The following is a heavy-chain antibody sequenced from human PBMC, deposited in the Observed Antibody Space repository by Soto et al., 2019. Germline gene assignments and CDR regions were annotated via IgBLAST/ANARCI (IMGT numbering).Heavy chain of an antibody. J-gene: IGHJ4*02. D-gene: IGHD3-16*01. CDR2: IIPIFGTA. CDR1: GGTFSSYA. V-gene: IGHV1-69*13. Sequence: SVKVSCKASGGTFSSYAISWVRQAPGQGLEWMGGIIPIFGTANYAQKFQGRVTITADESTSTAYMELSSLRSEDTAVYYCARVFVFMIREGFDYWGLGTLVTVSS. CDR3: ARVFVFMIREGFDY.